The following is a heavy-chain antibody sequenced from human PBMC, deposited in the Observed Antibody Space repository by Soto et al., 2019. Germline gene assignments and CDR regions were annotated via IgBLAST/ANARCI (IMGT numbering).Heavy chain of an antibody. V-gene: IGHV4-59*01. CDR1: GGXLSSXX. Sequence: SETLSLTCTVSGGXLSSXXWTWIRQSPGKGLEWIGYVYFSGNTNYNPSLKSRVTISIDTSKNQFSLRLASVTAADTAFYYCGSVRPSGYVLSWGQGTLVTVSS. CDR2: VYFSGNT. CDR3: GSVRPSGYVLS. D-gene: IGHD6-25*01. J-gene: IGHJ5*02.